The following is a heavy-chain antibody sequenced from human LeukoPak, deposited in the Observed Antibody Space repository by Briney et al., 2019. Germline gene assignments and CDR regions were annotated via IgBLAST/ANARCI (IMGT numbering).Heavy chain of an antibody. D-gene: IGHD3-3*01. CDR2: ISSSSSYI. CDR1: GFTFSSYS. V-gene: IGHV3-21*01. CDR3: ARGSSTIFGVVIMGPSNAFDI. Sequence: GGSLRLSCAASGFTFSSYSMNWVRQAPGKGLEWVSSISSSSSYIYYADSVKGRFTISRDNAKNSLYLQMNSLRAEDTAVYYCARGSSTIFGVVIMGPSNAFDIWGQGTMVTVSS. J-gene: IGHJ3*02.